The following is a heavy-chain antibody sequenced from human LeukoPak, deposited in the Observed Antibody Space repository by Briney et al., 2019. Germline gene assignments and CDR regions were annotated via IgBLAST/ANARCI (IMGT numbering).Heavy chain of an antibody. V-gene: IGHV3-21*01. J-gene: IGHJ3*02. Sequence: RGSLRLSCAASGYTFRSYSMNRVRQAPGKVLEWVSSISSSISYIYYADSVKGRFTISRDNAKNSLYLQMNSLRAEDTAVYYCARLTDDAFDIWGQGTMVTVSS. CDR2: ISSSISYI. CDR1: GYTFRSYS. CDR3: ARLTDDAFDI.